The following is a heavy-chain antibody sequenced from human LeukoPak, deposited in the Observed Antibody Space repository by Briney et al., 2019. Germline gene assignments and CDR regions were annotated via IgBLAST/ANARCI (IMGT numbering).Heavy chain of an antibody. J-gene: IGHJ4*02. V-gene: IGHV3-9*01. Sequence: GGSLRLSCAASGFTFDDYAMHWVRQAPGKGLEWVSGISWNSGSIGYADSVKGRFTISRDNAKNSLYLQMNSLRDEDTAVYYCASMSGGIVGAQNFDYWGQGTLVTVSP. CDR1: GFTFDDYA. CDR2: ISWNSGSI. CDR3: ASMSGGIVGAQNFDY. D-gene: IGHD1-26*01.